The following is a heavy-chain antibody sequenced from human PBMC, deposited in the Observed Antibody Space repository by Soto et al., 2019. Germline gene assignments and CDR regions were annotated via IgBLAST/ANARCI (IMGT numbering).Heavy chain of an antibody. CDR3: ARGGSGGAFFDY. Sequence: VQLVQSGAEVKKPGESLKISCKGSGYSFTSYWIDWVRQAPGKGLEWVAVIWHDGSNKHYGDSVKGRFTISRDNSNNVLYLQMNSLRVEDTAVYYCARGGSGGAFFDYWGQGTLVTVSS. J-gene: IGHJ4*02. CDR1: GYSFTSYW. V-gene: IGHV3-33*01. CDR2: IWHDGSNK. D-gene: IGHD3-16*01.